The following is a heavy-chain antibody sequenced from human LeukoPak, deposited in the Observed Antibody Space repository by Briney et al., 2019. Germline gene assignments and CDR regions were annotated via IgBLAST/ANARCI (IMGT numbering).Heavy chain of an antibody. V-gene: IGHV4-38-2*01. D-gene: IGHD2-15*01. Sequence: SETLSLTCVVSDYSISGGYHWGWIRQPPGQRLEWIGSIYHSGNTYYNPSLKSRVSLSVGTSMNQFSLKVTSVTAADTAVYYCARTRYCSGATCFSPELFDSWGQGTLVTVSS. CDR1: DYSISGGYH. CDR3: ARTRYCSGATCFSPELFDS. CDR2: IYHSGNT. J-gene: IGHJ4*02.